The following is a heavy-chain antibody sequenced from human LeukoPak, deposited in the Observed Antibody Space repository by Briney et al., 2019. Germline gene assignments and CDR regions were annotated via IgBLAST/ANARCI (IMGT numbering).Heavy chain of an antibody. J-gene: IGHJ5*02. V-gene: IGHV4-59*01. CDR1: GVSISSYY. CDR2: ISYSGSS. CDR3: ARGVTTGLDWFDP. D-gene: IGHD2-21*02. Sequence: SETLSLTCTVSGVSISSYYWSWTRQPPGKGLEWIGCISYSGSSTYNPSLKSRVTISVDTSKNQFSLKVTSVTAADTAVYYCARGVTTGLDWFDPWGQGTLVTVSS.